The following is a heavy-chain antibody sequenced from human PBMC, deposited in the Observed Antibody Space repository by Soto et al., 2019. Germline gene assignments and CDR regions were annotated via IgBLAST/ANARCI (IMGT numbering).Heavy chain of an antibody. CDR3: AKGRWYGMDV. Sequence: EEQVVESGGGLMQRGGSLRLSCTTSGITVSHTFMSWVRQAPGKGLEWVSMIYSAGTTYYADSVKGRFTISRDTSKNTVSLQMNNLRADDTAVYYCAKGRWYGMDVW. J-gene: IGHJ6*01. CDR2: IYSAGTT. CDR1: GITVSHTF. V-gene: IGHV3-53*01.